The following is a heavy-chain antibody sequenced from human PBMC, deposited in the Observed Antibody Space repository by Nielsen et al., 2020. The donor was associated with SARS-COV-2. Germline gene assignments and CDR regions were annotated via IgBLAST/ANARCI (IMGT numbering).Heavy chain of an antibody. CDR3: ASSVGAEGYFQH. CDR1: GFTFSSYA. V-gene: IGHV3-30*14. CDR2: ISYDGSNK. Sequence: GGSLRLSCAASGFTFSSYAMHWVRQAPGKGLEWVAVISYDGSNKYYADSVKGRFTISRHNSKNTLYLQMNSLRAEDTAVYYCASSVGAEGYFQHWGQGTLVTVSS. J-gene: IGHJ1*01. D-gene: IGHD1-26*01.